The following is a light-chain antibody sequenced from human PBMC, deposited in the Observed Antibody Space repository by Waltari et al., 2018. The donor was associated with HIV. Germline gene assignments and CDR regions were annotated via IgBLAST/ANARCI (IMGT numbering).Light chain of an antibody. CDR2: EVT. CDR3: SSYAGSSNLRV. Sequence: QSALTQPPSSYGSPHQSVTISCTGTRSEVCGYNYVSWYQQPPGKAPKLMIYEVTKRPSGVPDRFSGSKSVNTASLPVSGLQADDEAEYYCSSYAGSSNLRVFGGGTKLTVL. V-gene: IGLV2-8*01. J-gene: IGLJ2*01. CDR1: RSEVCGYNY.